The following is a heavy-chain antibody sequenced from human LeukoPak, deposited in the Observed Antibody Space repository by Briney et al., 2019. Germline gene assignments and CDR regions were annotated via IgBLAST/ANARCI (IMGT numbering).Heavy chain of an antibody. Sequence: ASVKVSCKASGYTFTGYYMHWVRQAPGQGLEWMGWINPNSGGTNYAQKFQGRVTMTRDTSISTAYMELSRLISDDTALYYCARGGVSRWLLGWFDHWGQGTLVTVSS. J-gene: IGHJ5*02. CDR3: ARGGVSRWLLGWFDH. CDR1: GYTFTGYY. D-gene: IGHD3-22*01. V-gene: IGHV1-2*02. CDR2: INPNSGGT.